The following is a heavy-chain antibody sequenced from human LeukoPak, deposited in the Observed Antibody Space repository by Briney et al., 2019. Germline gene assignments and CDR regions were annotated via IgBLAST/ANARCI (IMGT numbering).Heavy chain of an antibody. CDR1: GGSFSGGSFSGYY. CDR3: ARARFLTPGYNYASGRHYFDY. V-gene: IGHV4-34*01. D-gene: IGHD5-18*01. CDR2: ITHSGNS. Sequence: SETLSLTCDVYGGSFSGGSFSGYYWSWIRQSPGKGLEWIGEITHSGNSDYNPSLKSRVTISLDTSKNQFSLMLNSVTAADTAIYFCARARFLTPGYNYASGRHYFDYWGQGVLVTVSS. J-gene: IGHJ4*02.